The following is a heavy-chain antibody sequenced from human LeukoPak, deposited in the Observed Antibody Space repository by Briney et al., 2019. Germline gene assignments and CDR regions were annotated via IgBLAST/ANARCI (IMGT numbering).Heavy chain of an antibody. CDR1: GFTFSSYS. CDR3: AREGYCSTTSCYIYMDV. V-gene: IGHV3-21*01. J-gene: IGHJ6*03. D-gene: IGHD2-2*02. CDR2: ISGSSSYI. Sequence: GRSLRLSCAASGFTFSSYSMNWVRQAPGKGLEWVSSISGSSSYIFYADSVKGRFTISRDNAKNSLYLQVNSLRAEDTAVYYCAREGYCSTTSCYIYMDVWGKGTTVTVSS.